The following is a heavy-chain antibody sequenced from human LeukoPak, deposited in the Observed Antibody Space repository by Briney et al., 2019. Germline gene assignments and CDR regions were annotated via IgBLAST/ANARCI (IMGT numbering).Heavy chain of an antibody. CDR2: INHSGST. CDR1: GGSFSGYY. V-gene: IGHV4-34*01. Sequence: PSETLSLTCAVYGGSFSGYYWSWIRQPPGKGLEWIGEINHSGSTNYNPSLKSRVAMSVDTSKNQFSLKLSSVTVADTAVYYCAREDFYYFDSSGYYLYWGQGTLATVSS. D-gene: IGHD3-22*01. CDR3: AREDFYYFDSSGYYLY. J-gene: IGHJ4*02.